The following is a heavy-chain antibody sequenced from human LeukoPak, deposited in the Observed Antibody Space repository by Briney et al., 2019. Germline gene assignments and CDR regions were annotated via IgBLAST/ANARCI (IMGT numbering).Heavy chain of an antibody. V-gene: IGHV3-20*01. CDR1: GFTFDDYG. CDR3: ASAGLAAAEIDY. D-gene: IGHD6-13*01. CDR2: INWNGGST. Sequence: GGSLRLSCAASGFTFDDYGMSWVRQAPGKGLEWVSGINWNGGSTGYADSVKGRFTISRDNAKNSLYLQMNSLRAEDTALYHCASAGLAAAEIDYWGQGTLVTVSS. J-gene: IGHJ4*02.